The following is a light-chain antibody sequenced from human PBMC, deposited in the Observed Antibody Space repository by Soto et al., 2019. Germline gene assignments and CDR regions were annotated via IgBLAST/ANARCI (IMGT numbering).Light chain of an antibody. V-gene: IGLV2-14*03. CDR1: SSDVGSYDY. CDR2: DVN. J-gene: IGLJ1*01. Sequence: QSALTQPASVSGSPGQSITFSCTGTSSDVGSYDYVSWLQQHPGKAPKLIIYDVNNRPSGVPSRFSGSKSGNTASLIISGLQTEDEADYYCCAYSTSGTHVFGTGTKVTVL. CDR3: CAYSTSGTHV.